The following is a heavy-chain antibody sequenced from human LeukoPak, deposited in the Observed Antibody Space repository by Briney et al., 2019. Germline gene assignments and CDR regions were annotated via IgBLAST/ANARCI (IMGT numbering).Heavy chain of an antibody. CDR2: IYYSGST. Sequence: TTSETLSLTCTVSGGSISSYYWSWIRQPPGKGLEWIGYIYYSGSTNYNPSLKSRVTISVDTSKNQFSLKLSSVTAADTAVYYCARGLGAVHCGGDCYSFDYWGQGTLVTVSS. D-gene: IGHD2-21*02. V-gene: IGHV4-59*01. CDR3: ARGLGAVHCGGDCYSFDY. CDR1: GGSISSYY. J-gene: IGHJ4*02.